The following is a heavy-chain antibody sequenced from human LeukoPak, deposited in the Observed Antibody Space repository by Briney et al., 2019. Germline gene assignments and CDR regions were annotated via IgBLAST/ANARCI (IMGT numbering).Heavy chain of an antibody. D-gene: IGHD3-10*01. V-gene: IGHV3-23*01. CDR3: AKSGGSGYFYLFDY. Sequence: GGSLRLSCAASGLTFSSYAMSWVRQAPGKGLEWVSSVSDAGGSAYYADSVRGQFIISRDNSKNTLYLQMNSLRAEDTAVYYCAKSGGSGYFYLFDYWGRGTPVTVSS. J-gene: IGHJ4*02. CDR1: GLTFSSYA. CDR2: VSDAGGSA.